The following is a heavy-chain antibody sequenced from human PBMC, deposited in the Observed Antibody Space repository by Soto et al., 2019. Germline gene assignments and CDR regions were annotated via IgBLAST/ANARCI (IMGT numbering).Heavy chain of an antibody. CDR1: GFICSSYD. Sequence: TGGSLRLSCAVSGFICSSYDMSWVRQAPGKGLEWVSTILVGGSTHYEDAVKGRFTISRDASKNTVYLQMNSLTAGDTAVYYCAKATATSGGAFEIYGQGTVVTVSS. CDR3: AKATATSGGAFEI. V-gene: IGHV3-23*01. CDR2: ILVGGST. D-gene: IGHD1-1*01. J-gene: IGHJ3*02.